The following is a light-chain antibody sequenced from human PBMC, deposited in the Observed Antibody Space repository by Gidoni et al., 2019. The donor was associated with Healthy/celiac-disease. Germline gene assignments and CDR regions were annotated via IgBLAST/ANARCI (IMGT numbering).Light chain of an antibody. CDR2: KPS. CDR1: KSISSW. J-gene: IGKJ1*01. CDR3: QQNNSYPWT. Sequence: DIQMTQSPSTLSASVGDRVTITCRASKSISSWLAWYQQKPGKAPKLLIYKPSSLESGVPSRFSGSGSGTEITLTISSLQPDDFATYYCQQNNSYPWTFGQXTKVEIK. V-gene: IGKV1-5*03.